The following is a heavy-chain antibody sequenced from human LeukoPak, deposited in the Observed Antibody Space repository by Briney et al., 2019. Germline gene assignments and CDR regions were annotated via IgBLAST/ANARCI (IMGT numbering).Heavy chain of an antibody. J-gene: IGHJ4*02. D-gene: IGHD1-26*01. V-gene: IGHV1-2*02. Sequence: ASVKVSCKASGYTFTGYYMHWVRQAPGQGLEWMGWINPNSGGTNYAQKFQGRVTMTRDTSISTAYMELSRLRSDDTAVYYCARDVSGSYSPDYWGQGTLVTVSS. CDR2: INPNSGGT. CDR3: ARDVSGSYSPDY. CDR1: GYTFTGYY.